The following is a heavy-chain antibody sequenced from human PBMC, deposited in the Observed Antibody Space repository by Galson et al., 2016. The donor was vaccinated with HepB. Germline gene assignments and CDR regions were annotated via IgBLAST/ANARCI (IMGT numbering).Heavy chain of an antibody. Sequence: SVKVSCKASGYSFTNYHVHWVRQAPGQGLEYMGMINTNNGDTYYARKFQGRVTFTRDTSTTTADMELNSRRAEDSAVFVCAREYHGPLYFDYWGQGTRVTVSS. V-gene: IGHV1-46*01. J-gene: IGHJ4*02. CDR3: AREYHGPLYFDY. D-gene: IGHD3-16*01. CDR1: GYSFTNYH. CDR2: INTNNGDT.